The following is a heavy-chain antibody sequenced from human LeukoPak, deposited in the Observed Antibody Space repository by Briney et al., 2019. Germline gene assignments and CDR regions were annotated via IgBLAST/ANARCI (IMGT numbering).Heavy chain of an antibody. CDR3: ARGYSDYPYFFDS. CDR2: IFHSGST. Sequence: SETLSLTCTVSGGSISSGTYSWNWIRQPPGKGLEWVGYIFHSGSTYYSPSLKSRDTISVDTSQTQFSLKLSSVTAADTAMYYCARGYSDYPYFFDSWGQGALVTVSS. J-gene: IGHJ4*02. CDR1: GGSISSGTYS. D-gene: IGHD5-12*01. V-gene: IGHV4-30-2*01.